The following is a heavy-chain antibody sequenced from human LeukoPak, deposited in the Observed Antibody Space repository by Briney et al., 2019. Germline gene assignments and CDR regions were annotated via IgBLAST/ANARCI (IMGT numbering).Heavy chain of an antibody. CDR1: GLSFSTSA. Sequence: GGSLRLSCAASGLSFSTSAMHWVRQAPGKGLEYVAAISSDGGSTYHADSVKGRFTISRDNSKNTLYLQMGSLRTEDMAMCYCARVGSSWFYDIWGQGTMVTVSS. CDR2: ISSDGGST. V-gene: IGHV3-64*02. J-gene: IGHJ3*02. D-gene: IGHD6-13*01. CDR3: ARVGSSWFYDI.